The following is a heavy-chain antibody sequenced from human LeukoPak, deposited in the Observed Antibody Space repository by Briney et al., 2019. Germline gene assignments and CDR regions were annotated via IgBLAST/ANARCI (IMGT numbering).Heavy chain of an antibody. J-gene: IGHJ4*02. CDR3: ARDGYCSGGSCYTDY. D-gene: IGHD2-15*01. CDR1: GFTGSSDC. CDR2: IYSGGRT. V-gene: IGHV3-66*01. Sequence: GGSLRLSCAAAGFTGSSDCMSWVRQAPGKGLEWVSVIYSGGRTYYADSVKGRFTISRDNSENTLYLQMNSLRAEDTAVYYCARDGYCSGGSCYTDYWGQGTLVTVSS.